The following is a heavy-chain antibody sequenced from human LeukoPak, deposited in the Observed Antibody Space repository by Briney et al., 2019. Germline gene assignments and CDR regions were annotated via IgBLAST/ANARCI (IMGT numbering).Heavy chain of an antibody. D-gene: IGHD6-19*01. J-gene: IGHJ4*02. Sequence: PGRSLRLSCAASGFTFSSYAMHWVRQAPGKGLEWVAVISYDGSNKYYADSVKGRFTISRDNSKNTLYLQMNSLRAEDTAVYYCARDARWYSSGWDFDYWGQGTLVTVSS. V-gene: IGHV3-30-3*01. CDR3: ARDARWYSSGWDFDY. CDR1: GFTFSSYA. CDR2: ISYDGSNK.